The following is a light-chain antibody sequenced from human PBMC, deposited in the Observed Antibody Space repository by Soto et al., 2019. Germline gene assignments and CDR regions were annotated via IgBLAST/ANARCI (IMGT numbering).Light chain of an antibody. J-gene: IGLJ2*01. CDR1: NIGSNS. Sequence: SSELTQPTSVSVAPGKTARITCGGNNIGSNSVHWYQQKPGQAPVLVIYYDSDRPSGIPERFAGSNSGNTATLTISRVEAGDEADYYCQVWDSSSDLVVFGGGTKLTVL. V-gene: IGLV3-21*04. CDR2: YDS. CDR3: QVWDSSSDLVV.